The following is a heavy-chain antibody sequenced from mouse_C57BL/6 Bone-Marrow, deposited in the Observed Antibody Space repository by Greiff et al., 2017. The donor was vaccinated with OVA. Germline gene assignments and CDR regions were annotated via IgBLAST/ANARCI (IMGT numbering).Heavy chain of an antibody. CDR1: GYTFTSYW. CDR3: ARGDCDYDVYYFDY. V-gene: IGHV1-55*01. D-gene: IGHD2-4*01. Sequence: QVQLQQPGAELVKPGASVKMSCKASGYTFTSYWITWVKQRPGQGLEWIGGIYPGSGSTNYNEKFKCKATLTVDTSSSTAYMQLSSLTSEASAVYYCARGDCDYDVYYFDYWGQGTTLTVSS. J-gene: IGHJ2*01. CDR2: IYPGSGST.